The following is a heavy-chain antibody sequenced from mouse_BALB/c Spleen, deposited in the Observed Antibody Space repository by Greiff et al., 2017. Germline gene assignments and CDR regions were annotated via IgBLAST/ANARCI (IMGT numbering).Heavy chain of an antibody. CDR3: ARQTSRFTTFDY. D-gene: IGHD1-1*01. Sequence: DVMLVESGGGLVKPGGSLKLSCAASGFTFSSYAMSWVRQTPEKRLEWVATISSGGSYTYYPDSVKGRFTISRDNAKNTLYLQMSSLRSEDTAMYYCARQTSRFTTFDYWGQGTTLTVSS. CDR1: GFTFSSYA. V-gene: IGHV5-9-3*01. J-gene: IGHJ2*01. CDR2: ISSGGSYT.